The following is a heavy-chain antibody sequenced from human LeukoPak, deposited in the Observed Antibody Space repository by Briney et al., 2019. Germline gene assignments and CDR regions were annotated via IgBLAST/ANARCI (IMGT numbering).Heavy chain of an antibody. CDR1: GYSFANYW. J-gene: IGHJ4*02. CDR2: IYPGDSDT. D-gene: IGHD3-10*01. V-gene: IGHV5-51*01. Sequence: PGESLKISCKGSGYSFANYWIGWVRQMPGKGLEWMGIIYPGDSDTRYSPSFQGQITISADKSTSTAYLQWSSLKASDTAMYYCARLESGSYFLYYFDYWGQGTLVTVSS. CDR3: ARLESGSYFLYYFDY.